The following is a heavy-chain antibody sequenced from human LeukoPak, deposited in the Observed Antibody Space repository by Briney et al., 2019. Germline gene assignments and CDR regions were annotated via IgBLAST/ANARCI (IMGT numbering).Heavy chain of an antibody. CDR1: GFTVSSNS. V-gene: IGHV3-66*01. CDR3: AREAHNSGLDF. CDR2: IYSGGST. D-gene: IGHD6-19*01. Sequence: GGSLRLSCAASGFTVSSNSLSWVRQAPGKGLEWVSVIYSGGSTYYADSAKGRFSISRDNSKNTLYLQMNSLRAEDTAVYYCAREAHNSGLDFWGLGTLVTVSS. J-gene: IGHJ4*02.